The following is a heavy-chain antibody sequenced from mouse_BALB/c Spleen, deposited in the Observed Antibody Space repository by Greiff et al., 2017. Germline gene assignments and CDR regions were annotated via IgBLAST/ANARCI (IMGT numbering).Heavy chain of an antibody. V-gene: IGHV1-87*01. D-gene: IGHD2-1*01. CDR2: IYPGDGDT. CDR1: GYTFTSYW. J-gene: IGHJ2*01. CDR3: ARWDYGNYGNDY. Sequence: VQLQQSGAELARPGASVKLSCKASGYTFTSYWMQWVKQRPGQGLEWIGAIYPGDGDTRYTQKFKGKATLTADKSSSTAYMQLSSLASEDSAVYYCARWDYGNYGNDYWGQGTTLTVSS.